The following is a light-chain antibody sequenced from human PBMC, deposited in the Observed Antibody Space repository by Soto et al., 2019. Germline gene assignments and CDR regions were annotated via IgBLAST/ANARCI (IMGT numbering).Light chain of an antibody. CDR3: MQSLQSPLT. CDR1: QSLLHSDGNNY. J-gene: IGKJ5*01. Sequence: DIVMTPSPLSLPVTPGEPASISCWSTQSLLHSDGNNYFDWFLQKPGQSAQLLIYMGSIRASGVPARFSSSGSGTDFTLKISRGEAEDVDSYYCMQSLQSPLTFGQGTRL. V-gene: IGKV2-28*01. CDR2: MGS.